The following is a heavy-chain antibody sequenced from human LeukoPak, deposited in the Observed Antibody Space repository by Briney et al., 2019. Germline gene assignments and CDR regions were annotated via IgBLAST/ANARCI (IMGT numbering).Heavy chain of an antibody. D-gene: IGHD3-10*01. V-gene: IGHV4-59*12. CDR1: GGSISSYY. CDR3: AKSNGYGLVDI. Sequence: SETLSLTCTVSGGSISSYYWHWIRQPPGKGLEWIGNIFYSGSTYYSPSLKSRVTISLDTSRNQFSLKLTSVTAADTAVYYCAKSNGYGLVDIWGQGTMVTVPS. J-gene: IGHJ3*02. CDR2: IFYSGST.